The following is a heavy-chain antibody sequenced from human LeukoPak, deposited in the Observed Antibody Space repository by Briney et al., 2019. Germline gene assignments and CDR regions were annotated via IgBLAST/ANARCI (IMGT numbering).Heavy chain of an antibody. CDR2: LNPSGGST. V-gene: IGHV1-46*01. J-gene: IGHJ6*02. D-gene: IGHD2-2*02. CDR3: ASSCSSTSCYNHYYYYGMDV. CDR1: GYTFTSYY. Sequence: ASVKVSCKASGYTFTSYYMHWVRQAPGQGLEWMGILNPSGGSTSYAQKFQGRVTMTRDTSTSTVYMELSSLRSEDTAVYYCASSCSSTSCYNHYYYYGMDVWGQGTTVTVSS.